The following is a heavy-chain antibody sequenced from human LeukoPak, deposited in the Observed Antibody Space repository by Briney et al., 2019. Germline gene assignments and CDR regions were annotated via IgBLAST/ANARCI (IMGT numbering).Heavy chain of an antibody. V-gene: IGHV1-46*01. J-gene: IGHJ4*02. CDR3: ARRVRWYSSGWGRYFDY. Sequence: ASVKVSCKASGYTFTSYYTHWVRQAPGQGLEWVGIINPSGGSTSYAQKFQGRVTMTRDTSTSTVYMELSSLRSEDTAVYYCARRVRWYSSGWGRYFDYWGQGTLVTVSS. CDR1: GYTFTSYY. D-gene: IGHD6-19*01. CDR2: INPSGGST.